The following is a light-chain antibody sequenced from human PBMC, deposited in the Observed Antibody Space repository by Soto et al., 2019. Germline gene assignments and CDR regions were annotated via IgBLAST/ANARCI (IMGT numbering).Light chain of an antibody. CDR1: SSDVGGYNH. J-gene: IGLJ2*01. V-gene: IGLV2-14*01. Sequence: QSALTQPASVSGSPGQSITISCTGTSSDVGGYNHVSWYQQHPGKAPKLIIYEVRNRPSGVSNRLSGSKSGNTASLTISGLQADDEADYYCAAWDDSLNGVVFGGGTKLTVL. CDR2: EVR. CDR3: AAWDDSLNGVV.